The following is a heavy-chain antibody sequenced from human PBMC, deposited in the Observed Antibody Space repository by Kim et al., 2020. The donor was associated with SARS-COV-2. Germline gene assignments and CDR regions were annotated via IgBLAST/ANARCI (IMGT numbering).Heavy chain of an antibody. CDR3: ARDDSSGWYSSAGFNY. J-gene: IGHJ4*02. Sequence: SLKSRVTISVDTSKNQFSLKLSSVTAADTAVYYCARDDSSGWYSSAGFNYWGQGTLVTVSS. V-gene: IGHV4-34*01. D-gene: IGHD6-19*01.